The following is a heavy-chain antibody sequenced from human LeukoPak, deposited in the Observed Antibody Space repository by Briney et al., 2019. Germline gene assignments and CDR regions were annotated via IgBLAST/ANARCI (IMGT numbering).Heavy chain of an antibody. Sequence: ASVKVSFTGSGYTFTCYGISWVRQAPGQGLEWMGWISAYNGNTNYAQKLQGRVTMTTDTSTSTAYMELRSLRSDDTAVYYCARDTSYSSGWLWRQGTLVTVSS. V-gene: IGHV1-18*01. J-gene: IGHJ4*02. CDR1: GYTFTCYG. D-gene: IGHD6-19*01. CDR2: ISAYNGNT. CDR3: ARDTSYSSGWL.